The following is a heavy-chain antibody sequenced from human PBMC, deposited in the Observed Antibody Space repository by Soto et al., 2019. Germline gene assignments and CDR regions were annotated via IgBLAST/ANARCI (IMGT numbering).Heavy chain of an antibody. V-gene: IGHV3-15*07. CDR1: GFTFSNAW. J-gene: IGHJ6*02. D-gene: IGHD3-3*01. Sequence: GGSLILSCAASGFTFSNAWMNWVRQAPGKGLEWVGRIKSKTDGGTTDYAAPVKGRFTISRDDSKNTLYLQMNSLKTEDTAVYYCTTLPNIWSGYPRYYYYYGMDVWGQGTTVTVSS. CDR2: IKSKTDGGTT. CDR3: TTLPNIWSGYPRYYYYYGMDV.